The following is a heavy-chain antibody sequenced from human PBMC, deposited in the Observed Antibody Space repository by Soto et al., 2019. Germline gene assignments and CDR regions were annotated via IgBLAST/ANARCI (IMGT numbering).Heavy chain of an antibody. V-gene: IGHV3-30*18. CDR2: ISYDGSNK. J-gene: IGHJ4*02. CDR3: AKEFGGYDPHFDY. CDR1: GFTFSSYG. D-gene: IGHD5-12*01. Sequence: GGSLRLSCAASGFTFSSYGMHWVRQAPGKGLEWVAVISYDGSNKYYADSVKGRFTISRDNSKNTLYLQMNSLRAEDTAVYYCAKEFGGYDPHFDYWGQGTLVTVSS.